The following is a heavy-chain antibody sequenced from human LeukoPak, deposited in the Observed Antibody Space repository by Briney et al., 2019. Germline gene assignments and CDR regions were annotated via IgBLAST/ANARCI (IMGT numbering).Heavy chain of an antibody. CDR1: GFTFSTPG. CDR3: AKDFRRVAAAGEIDY. J-gene: IGHJ4*02. CDR2: ISYDGSNR. V-gene: IGHV3-30*18. Sequence: GRSLRLSCAASGFTFSTPGMHWVRQAPGKGLEWVAVISYDGSNRYYADSVKGRFTISRDNSKNTMYLQMTSLRAEDTAVYYCAKDFRRVAAAGEIDYWGQGTLVTVSS. D-gene: IGHD6-13*01.